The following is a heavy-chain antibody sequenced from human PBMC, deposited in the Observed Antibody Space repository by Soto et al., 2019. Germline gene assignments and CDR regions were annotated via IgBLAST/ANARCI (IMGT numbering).Heavy chain of an antibody. CDR3: ARADDCSGGSCRFRGSNNWFDP. V-gene: IGHV1-8*01. D-gene: IGHD2-15*01. CDR2: MNPNSGNT. CDR1: GYTFTSYD. Sequence: GASVKVSCKASGYTFTSYDINWVRQATGQGLEWMGWMNPNSGNTGYAQKFQGRVTMTRNTSISTAYMELSSLRSEDTAVYYCARADDCSGGSCRFRGSNNWFDPWGQGTLVTVSS. J-gene: IGHJ5*02.